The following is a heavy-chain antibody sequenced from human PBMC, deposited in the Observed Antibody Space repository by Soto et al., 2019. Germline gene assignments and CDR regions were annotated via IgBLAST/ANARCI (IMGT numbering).Heavy chain of an antibody. CDR2: IYYSGST. Sequence: SETLSLTXTVSGGSISSYYWSWIRQPPGKGLEWIGYIYYSGSTNYNPSLKSRVTISVDTSKNQFSLKLSSVTAADTAVYYCARVTLGDGYNWDYFDYWGQGTLVTVSS. CDR3: ARVTLGDGYNWDYFDY. V-gene: IGHV4-59*01. CDR1: GGSISSYY. J-gene: IGHJ4*02. D-gene: IGHD5-12*01.